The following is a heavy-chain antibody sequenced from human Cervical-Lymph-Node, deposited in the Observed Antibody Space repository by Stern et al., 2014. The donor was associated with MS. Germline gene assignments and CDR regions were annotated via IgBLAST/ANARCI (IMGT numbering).Heavy chain of an antibody. J-gene: IGHJ2*01. V-gene: IGHV1-69*01. Sequence: VQLVQSGAEVKKPGSSVKVSCEASGGSFNTYNFGWVRQAPGQGLEWMGVIIPILNNADYAQTFEDRVTITADESTSTAYMELSSLRPEDTAIYYCAAGTIFETWYFDLWGRGTLVTVSS. CDR1: GGSFNTYN. D-gene: IGHD3-3*01. CDR3: AAGTIFETWYFDL. CDR2: IIPILNNA.